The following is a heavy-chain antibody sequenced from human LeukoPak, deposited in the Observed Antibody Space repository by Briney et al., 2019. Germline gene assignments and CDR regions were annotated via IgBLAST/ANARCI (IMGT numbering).Heavy chain of an antibody. D-gene: IGHD3-3*01. V-gene: IGHV1-2*02. J-gene: IGHJ3*02. CDR2: INPNSGGT. CDR1: GYTFTGYY. CDR3: ARDLGGDFWSGSEPGGAFDI. Sequence: ASVKVSCKASGYTFTGYYMHWVRQAPGQGREWMGWINPNSGGTNYAQKFQGRDTMTRDTSISTAYMELSRLRSDDTAVYYCARDLGGDFWSGSEPGGAFDIWGQGTMVTVSS.